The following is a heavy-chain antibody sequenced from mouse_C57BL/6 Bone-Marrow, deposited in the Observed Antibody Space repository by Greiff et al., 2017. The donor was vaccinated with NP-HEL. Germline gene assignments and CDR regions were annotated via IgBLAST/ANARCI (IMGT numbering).Heavy chain of an antibody. Sequence: EVKLVESGGGLVQPKGSLKLSCAASGFSFNTYAMNWVRQAPGKGLEWVARIRSKSNNYATYYADSVKDRFTISRDDSESMLYLQMNNLKTEDTAMYYCVRGYYGFAYWGQGTLVTVSA. CDR2: IRSKSNNYAT. J-gene: IGHJ3*01. V-gene: IGHV10-1*01. D-gene: IGHD2-3*01. CDR3: VRGYYGFAY. CDR1: GFSFNTYA.